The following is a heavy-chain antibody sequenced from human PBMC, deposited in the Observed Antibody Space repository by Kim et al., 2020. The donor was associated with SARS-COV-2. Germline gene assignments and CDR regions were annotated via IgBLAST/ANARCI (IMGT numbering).Heavy chain of an antibody. V-gene: IGHV3-49*03. D-gene: IGHD2-15*01. CDR3: TRGASEYCIGGTCYFDC. J-gene: IGHJ4*02. CDR2: IRRNGYGGTT. CDR1: GFTFAYYT. Sequence: GGSLRLSCTASGFTFAYYTVSWFRQAPGKGLEWIGFIRRNGYGGTTEYAASVKGRFTISRDDSKSIAYLQMNSLKTEDTAVYYCTRGASEYCIGGTCYFDCWGQGTLVTVSS.